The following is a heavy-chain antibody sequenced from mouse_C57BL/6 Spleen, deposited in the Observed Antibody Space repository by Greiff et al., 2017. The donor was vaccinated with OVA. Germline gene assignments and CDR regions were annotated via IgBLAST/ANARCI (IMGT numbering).Heavy chain of an antibody. CDR2: IYPRDGST. J-gene: IGHJ3*01. D-gene: IGHD2-5*01. Sequence: QVQLQQSGPELVKPGASVKLSCKASGYTFTSYDINWVKQRPGQGLEWIGWIYPRDGSTKYNEKFKGKATLTVDTSSSTAYMELHSLTSEDSAVYFCARERDSNPFAYWGQGTLVTVSA. CDR3: ARERDSNPFAY. CDR1: GYTFTSYD. V-gene: IGHV1-85*01.